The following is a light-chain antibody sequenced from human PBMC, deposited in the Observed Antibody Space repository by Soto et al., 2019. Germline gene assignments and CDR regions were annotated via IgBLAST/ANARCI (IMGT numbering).Light chain of an antibody. V-gene: IGLV2-14*01. CDR3: SSYTGSSTLYV. Sequence: QSALTQPASVSGSPGQSITISCTGTSSDIGGYNYVSWYQQHPGKVPKLMIFEVSNRPSGVSYRSSGSKSGNKASLTISGLQAEDEDDYYSSSYTGSSTLYVFGTGTKVTVL. CDR2: EVS. CDR1: SSDIGGYNY. J-gene: IGLJ1*01.